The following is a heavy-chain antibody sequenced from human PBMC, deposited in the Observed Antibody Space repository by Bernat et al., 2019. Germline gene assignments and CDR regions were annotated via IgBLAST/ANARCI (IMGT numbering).Heavy chain of an antibody. CDR2: ISYDGSKK. J-gene: IGHJ3*02. Sequence: LVESGGGVVQPGRSLRLSCAASGFTFSSYAMHWVRQAPGEGLEWVAVISYDGSKKYYTDSVKGRFTISRDNSKNTLYLQMNSLRAEDTAVYYCARGLTTVTTDGFDIWGQGTLVTVSS. CDR3: ARGLTTVTTDGFDI. CDR1: GFTFSSYA. D-gene: IGHD4-17*01. V-gene: IGHV3-30-3*01.